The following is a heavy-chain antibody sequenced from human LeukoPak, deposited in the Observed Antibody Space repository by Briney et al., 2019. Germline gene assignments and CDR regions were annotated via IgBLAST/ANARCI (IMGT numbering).Heavy chain of an antibody. CDR2: IYHSGST. CDR3: ARDRSERPAGYFDY. V-gene: IGHV4-4*02. CDR1: GGSISSSNW. J-gene: IGHJ4*02. Sequence: SETLSLTCAVSGGSISSSNWWSWVRQPPGKGLEWIGEIYHSGSTNYNPSLKSRVTISVDKSKNQFSLKLSSVTAADTAVYYCARDRSERPAGYFDYWGQGTLVTVSS.